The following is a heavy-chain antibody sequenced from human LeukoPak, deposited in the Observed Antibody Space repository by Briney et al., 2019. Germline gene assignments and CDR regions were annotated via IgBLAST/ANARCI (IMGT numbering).Heavy chain of an antibody. CDR1: GFTFSSYS. Sequence: GGSLRLSCAASGFTFSSYSMNWVRQAPGKGLEWVSSISSSSSYIYYVDSVKGRFTISRDNAKNSLYLQMNSLRAEDTAVYYCARTWDYYDSSGPAGSYFDYWGQGTLVTVSS. CDR3: ARTWDYYDSSGPAGSYFDY. CDR2: ISSSSSYI. D-gene: IGHD3-22*01. V-gene: IGHV3-21*01. J-gene: IGHJ4*02.